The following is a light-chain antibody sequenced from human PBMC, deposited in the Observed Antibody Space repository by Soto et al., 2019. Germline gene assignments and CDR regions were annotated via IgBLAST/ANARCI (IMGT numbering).Light chain of an antibody. V-gene: IGKV1D-12*01. CDR1: QGISRS. CDR2: AAS. CDR3: QQDYNFPIT. J-gene: IGKJ5*01. Sequence: DIQMTQSPSSVSASVGDRVTISCQASQGISRSLAWYQQKPGKAPKLLIYAASSLQSGVPSRFSGSGFGTDFTLTISSLQPEDSAIYYCQQDYNFPITFGRGTKLEI.